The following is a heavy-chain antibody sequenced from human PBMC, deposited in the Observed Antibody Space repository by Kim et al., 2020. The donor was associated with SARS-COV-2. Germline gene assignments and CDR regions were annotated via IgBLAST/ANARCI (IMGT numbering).Heavy chain of an antibody. CDR3: ARGPKGTGITGTIYYYYYYMDV. CDR1: GGSFSGYY. Sequence: SETLSLTCAVYGGSFSGYYWSWIRQPPGKGLEWIGEIKDIGSTNYNPSLKSRVTISVDTSKNQFSLRLSSVTAADTAVYYCARGPKGTGITGTIYYYYYYMDVWGKGTTVTVSS. CDR2: IKDIGST. V-gene: IGHV4-34*01. J-gene: IGHJ6*03. D-gene: IGHD1-20*01.